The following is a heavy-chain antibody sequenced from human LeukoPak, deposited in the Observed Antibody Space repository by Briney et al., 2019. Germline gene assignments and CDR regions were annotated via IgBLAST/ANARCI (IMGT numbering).Heavy chain of an antibody. CDR3: AKDTRIPAPEGFIVATTYFDY. CDR2: IKQDGSEK. D-gene: IGHD1-26*01. J-gene: IGHJ4*02. CDR1: GFTFSSYW. V-gene: IGHV3-7*01. Sequence: PGGSLRLSCAASGFTFSSYWMSWVRQAPGKGLEWVANIKQDGSEKYYVDSVKGRFTISRDNAKNSLYLQMNSLRAEDTAVYYCAKDTRIPAPEGFIVATTYFDYWGQGTLVTVSS.